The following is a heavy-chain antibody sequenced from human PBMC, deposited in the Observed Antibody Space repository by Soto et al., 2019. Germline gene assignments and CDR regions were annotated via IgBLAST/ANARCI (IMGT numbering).Heavy chain of an antibody. D-gene: IGHD1-26*01. J-gene: IGHJ4*02. Sequence: EVQLVESGGGLVKPGGSLRLSCAASGFTFSTYSMNWVRQAPGKGLEWVSSISSGSSYIYYADSVKGRFTISRDNARNPLYLQMDSLRAEDTAVYYCAREVSGGAHDHWGQGTLVTVSS. CDR1: GFTFSTYS. CDR3: AREVSGGAHDH. CDR2: ISSGSSYI. V-gene: IGHV3-21*01.